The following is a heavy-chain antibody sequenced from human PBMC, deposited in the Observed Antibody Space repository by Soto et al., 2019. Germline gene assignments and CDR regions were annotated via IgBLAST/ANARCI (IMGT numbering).Heavy chain of an antibody. Sequence: EVQLVESGGGLVKPGGSLRLSCAASGFTFSSYSMNWVRQAPGKWLEWVSSISSSSSDIYYADSVKGRFTISRDNAKNSLYLQMNSLRAEDTAVYYCARDYYYDSRCPDYWGQGTLVTVSS. D-gene: IGHD3-22*01. CDR2: ISSSSSDI. J-gene: IGHJ4*02. CDR1: GFTFSSYS. V-gene: IGHV3-21*01. CDR3: ARDYYYDSRCPDY.